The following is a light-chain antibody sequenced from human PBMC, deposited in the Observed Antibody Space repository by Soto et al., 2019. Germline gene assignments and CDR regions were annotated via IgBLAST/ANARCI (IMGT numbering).Light chain of an antibody. J-gene: IGLJ1*01. V-gene: IGLV1-44*01. Sequence: QSVLTQPPSASGTPGQRVTISCSGSSFNIGSNTVNWYQQLPGTAPKLLIYSNNQRPSGVPDRFSGSKSGTSASLAISGLQSEDEAAYYCGAGDDSLNGSYVGGTGTKVTVL. CDR1: SFNIGSNT. CDR2: SNN. CDR3: GAGDDSLNGSYV.